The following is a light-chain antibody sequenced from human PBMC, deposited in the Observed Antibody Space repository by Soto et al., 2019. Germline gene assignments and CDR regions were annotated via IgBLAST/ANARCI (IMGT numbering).Light chain of an antibody. CDR3: MQVLQTPLT. J-gene: IGKJ4*01. CDR1: QSLLHSNGYNY. Sequence: DIVMTQSPLSLPVTPGEPASISCRSSQSLLHSNGYNYLGWFVQKPGQSPQLLIYLGSGRASGVPDRFSGSGSLTDFTLKISRVEAEDVGVYYCMQVLQTPLTFGGGTKVEIK. V-gene: IGKV2-28*01. CDR2: LGS.